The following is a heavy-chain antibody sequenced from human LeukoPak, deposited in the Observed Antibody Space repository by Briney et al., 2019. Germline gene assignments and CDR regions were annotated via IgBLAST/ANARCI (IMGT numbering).Heavy chain of an antibody. D-gene: IGHD3-9*01. J-gene: IGHJ6*02. Sequence: GESLKISFKGSGYSFTSYWIGWVRQMPGKGLEWMGIIYPGDSDTRYSPSFQGQVTISADKSISTAYLQWSSLKASDTAMYYCARRRYDILTGFYYYYGMDVWGQGTTVTVSS. CDR3: ARRRYDILTGFYYYYGMDV. V-gene: IGHV5-51*01. CDR1: GYSFTSYW. CDR2: IYPGDSDT.